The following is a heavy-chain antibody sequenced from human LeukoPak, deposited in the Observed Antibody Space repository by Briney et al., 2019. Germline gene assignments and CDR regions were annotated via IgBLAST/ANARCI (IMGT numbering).Heavy chain of an antibody. CDR1: GGSISSYY. J-gene: IGHJ6*02. D-gene: IGHD4-11*01. V-gene: IGHV4-59*08. CDR3: ARSHRTVTPYYYYGMDV. Sequence: KTSETLSLTCTVSGGSISSYYWSWIRQPPGKGLEWIGYIYYSGSTNYNPSLKSRVTISVDTSKNQFSLKLSSVTAADTAVYYCARSHRTVTPYYYYGMDVWGQGTTVTVSS. CDR2: IYYSGST.